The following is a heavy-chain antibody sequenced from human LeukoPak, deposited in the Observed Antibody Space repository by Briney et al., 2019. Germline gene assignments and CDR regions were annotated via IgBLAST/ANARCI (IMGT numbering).Heavy chain of an antibody. Sequence: SHTLSLTCSVSGGSLSSGRYYWTWIPQPAGKGLEWIGRFYTTGSTNYNPSLESRVTISVDMSKNQFSLKLSSVTAADTAVYFCARETTLGPTSRMDVWGKGTTVTVSS. V-gene: IGHV4-61*02. CDR3: ARETTLGPTSRMDV. D-gene: IGHD1-26*01. CDR2: FYTTGST. J-gene: IGHJ6*04. CDR1: GGSLSSGRYY.